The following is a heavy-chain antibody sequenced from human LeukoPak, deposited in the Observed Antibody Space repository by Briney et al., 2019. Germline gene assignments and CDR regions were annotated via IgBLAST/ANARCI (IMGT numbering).Heavy chain of an antibody. D-gene: IGHD1-26*01. CDR2: IIPILGIA. J-gene: IGHJ4*02. CDR1: GGTFSSYA. Sequence: ASVKVSCKASGGTFSSYAISWVRQAPGQGLEWMGRIIPILGIANYAQKFQGRVTITADKSTSTAYMELSSLRAEDTAVYYCAKQAAGGATTCIDYWGQGTLVTVSS. V-gene: IGHV1-69*04. CDR3: AKQAAGGATTCIDY.